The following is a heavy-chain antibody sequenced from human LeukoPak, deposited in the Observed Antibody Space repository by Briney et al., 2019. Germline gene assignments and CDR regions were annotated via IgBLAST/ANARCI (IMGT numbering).Heavy chain of an antibody. D-gene: IGHD3-22*01. J-gene: IGHJ4*02. CDR1: GYTFTGYY. V-gene: IGHV1-2*02. Sequence: ASVKVSCKASGYTFTGYYMHWVRQAPGQGLEWMGWINPNSGGTNYAQKFQGGVTMTRDTSISTAYMELSRLRSEDTAVYYCARAPYYYDSSGYSGELDYWGQGTLVTVSS. CDR3: ARAPYYYDSSGYSGELDY. CDR2: INPNSGGT.